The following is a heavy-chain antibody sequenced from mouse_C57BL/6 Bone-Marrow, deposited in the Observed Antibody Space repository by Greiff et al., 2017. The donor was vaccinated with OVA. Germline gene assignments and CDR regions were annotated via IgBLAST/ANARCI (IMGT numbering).Heavy chain of an antibody. CDR2: INPYNGGT. Sequence: VQLQQSGPVLVKPGASVKMSCKASGYTLTDYYMNWVKQSHGKSLEWIGVINPYNGGTSYNQKFKGKATLTVDKSSSTAYMELNSLTSEDSAVYYCAFYSKEDYFDYWGQGTTLTVSS. CDR3: AFYSKEDYFDY. CDR1: GYTLTDYY. J-gene: IGHJ2*01. D-gene: IGHD2-5*01. V-gene: IGHV1-19*01.